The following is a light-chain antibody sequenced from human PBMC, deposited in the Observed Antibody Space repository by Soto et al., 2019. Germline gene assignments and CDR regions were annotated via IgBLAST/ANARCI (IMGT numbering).Light chain of an antibody. J-gene: IGLJ3*02. Sequence: QAVVTQEPSLTVSPVGTVTLTCGSSTGAVTGSHYPYWFQQKAGQAPSTLIYDTYNKQSWTPARFSGSLLGGKAALTLSGAQPEDEADYYCLVGYSDAWVFGGGTKLTVL. CDR2: DTY. CDR3: LVGYSDAWV. CDR1: TGAVTGSHY. V-gene: IGLV7-46*01.